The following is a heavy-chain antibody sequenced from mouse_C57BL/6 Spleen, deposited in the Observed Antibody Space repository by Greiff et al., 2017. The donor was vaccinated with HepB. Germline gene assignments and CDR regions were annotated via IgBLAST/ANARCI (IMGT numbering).Heavy chain of an antibody. CDR3: AVKGRTGTGYFDV. CDR1: GYAFSSYW. Sequence: VQLQQSGAELVKPGASVKISCKASGYAFSSYWMNWVKQRPGKGLEWIGQIYPGDGDTNYNGKFKGKATLTADKSSSTAYMQLSSLTSEDSAVYFWAVKGRTGTGYFDVWGTGTTVTVAS. D-gene: IGHD4-1*01. V-gene: IGHV1-80*01. CDR2: IYPGDGDT. J-gene: IGHJ1*03.